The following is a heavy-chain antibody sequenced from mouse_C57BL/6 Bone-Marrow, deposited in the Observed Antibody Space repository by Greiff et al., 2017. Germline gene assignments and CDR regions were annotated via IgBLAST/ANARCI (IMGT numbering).Heavy chain of an antibody. V-gene: IGHV1-72*01. J-gene: IGHJ2*01. CDR1: GYTFTSYW. Sequence: QVQLKQPGAELVKPGASVKLSCKASGYTFTSYWMHWVKQRPGRGLEWIGRIDPNSGGTKYNEKFKSKATLTVDKPSSTAYMQLSSRTSEDSAVYYCASLYYSNYEFDYWGQGTTLTVSS. CDR2: IDPNSGGT. CDR3: ASLYYSNYEFDY. D-gene: IGHD2-5*01.